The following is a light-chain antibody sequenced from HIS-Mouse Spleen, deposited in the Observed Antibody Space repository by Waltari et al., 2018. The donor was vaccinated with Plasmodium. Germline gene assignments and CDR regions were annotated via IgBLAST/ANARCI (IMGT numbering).Light chain of an antibody. CDR2: EGS. CDR3: CSYAGSSTFV. V-gene: IGLV2-23*03. CDR1: SSDVGSYNL. J-gene: IGLJ3*02. Sequence: QSALTQPASVSGSPGQSITISCTGTSSDVGSYNLVSWYQQHPGKAPKLMIYEGSKRPSGFSNRLSGSKSGNTASLTVAGLQAEDEADYYCCSYAGSSTFVFGGGTKQTVL.